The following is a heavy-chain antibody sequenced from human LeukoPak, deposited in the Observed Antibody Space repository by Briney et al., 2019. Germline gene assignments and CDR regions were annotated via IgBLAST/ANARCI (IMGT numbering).Heavy chain of an antibody. D-gene: IGHD6-13*01. Sequence: PGGSLRPSCAASGFTFSDYYMSWIRQAPGTGLEWVSYISSSSSYTNYADSVKGRFTISKDNAKNSLYLQMNSLRAEDTAVYYCARQNSSSWYHYYYYYYGMDVWGKGTTVTVSS. CDR1: GFTFSDYY. V-gene: IGHV3-11*06. CDR2: ISSSSSYT. J-gene: IGHJ6*04. CDR3: ARQNSSSWYHYYYYYYGMDV.